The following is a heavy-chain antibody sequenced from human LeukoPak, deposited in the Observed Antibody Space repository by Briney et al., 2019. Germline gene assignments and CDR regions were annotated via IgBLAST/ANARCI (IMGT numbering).Heavy chain of an antibody. CDR2: IFYSGTT. CDR3: ARQDGEY. J-gene: IGHJ4*02. Sequence: SETLSLTCTVSGDSISNVFCSWIRQPPGKPLEWIGYIFYSGTTNYNPSLKSRVTISVDSSKNQFSLKLSSVTAADTAVYYCARQDGEYWGQGTLVTVSS. CDR1: GDSISNVF. V-gene: IGHV4-59*01.